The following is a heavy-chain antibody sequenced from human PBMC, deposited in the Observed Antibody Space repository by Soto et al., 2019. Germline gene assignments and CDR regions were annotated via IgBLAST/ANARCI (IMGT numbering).Heavy chain of an antibody. Sequence: SGPTLVNPTQTLTLTCTFSGFSLRTSGMCVSWIRQPPGKALEWLALVDWDGDKYYNTSLKTRLTISRDTSKNQVVLTMTNMDPVDTATYYCARRAAYSSSCFFDYWGQGSLVTVSS. CDR1: GFSLRTSGMC. CDR3: ARRAAYSSSCFFDY. J-gene: IGHJ4*02. V-gene: IGHV2-70*12. D-gene: IGHD6-6*01. CDR2: VDWDGDK.